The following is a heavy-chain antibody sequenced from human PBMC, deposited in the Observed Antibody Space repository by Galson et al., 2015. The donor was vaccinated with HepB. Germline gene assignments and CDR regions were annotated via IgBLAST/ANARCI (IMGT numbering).Heavy chain of an antibody. CDR1: GYTFTSYG. J-gene: IGHJ6*02. V-gene: IGHV1-18*04. Sequence: SVKVSCKASGYTFTSYGISWVRQAPGQGLEWMGWISAYNGNTNYAQKLQGRVTMTTDTSTSTAYMELRSLRSDDTAVYYCARVSIAAADDYYYYYGMDVWGQGTTVTVSS. D-gene: IGHD6-13*01. CDR3: ARVSIAAADDYYYYYGMDV. CDR2: ISAYNGNT.